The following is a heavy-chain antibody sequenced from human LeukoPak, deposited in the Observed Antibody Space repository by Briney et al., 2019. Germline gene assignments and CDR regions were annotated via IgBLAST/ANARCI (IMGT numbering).Heavy chain of an antibody. V-gene: IGHV1-46*01. Sequence: ASVTVSCKASGYTFTSYYMHLLRLDPGQGLEWMEIINPSGGDTSHAQKFQGRLTMTRDTSTNTVYMELTSLRSEDTAVYYCAREVMDNLRFDYWGQGTLVTVSS. CDR3: AREVMDNLRFDY. CDR2: INPSGGDT. CDR1: GYTFTSYY. J-gene: IGHJ4*02. D-gene: IGHD1-14*01.